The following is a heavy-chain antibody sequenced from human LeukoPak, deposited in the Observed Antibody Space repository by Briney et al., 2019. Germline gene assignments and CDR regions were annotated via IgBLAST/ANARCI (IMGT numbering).Heavy chain of an antibody. CDR1: GFTFSSYG. Sequence: PGGSLRLSCAASGFTFSSYGMHWVRQAPGKGLEWVAVISYDGSNKYYADSVKGRFTISRDNSKNTLYLQMNSLRAEDTAVYYCANEFNRWGQGTLVTVSS. CDR3: ANEFNR. V-gene: IGHV3-30*18. J-gene: IGHJ5*02. CDR2: ISYDGSNK.